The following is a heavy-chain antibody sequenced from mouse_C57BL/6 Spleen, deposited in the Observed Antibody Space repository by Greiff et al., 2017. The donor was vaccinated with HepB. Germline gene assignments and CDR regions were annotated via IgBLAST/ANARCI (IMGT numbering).Heavy chain of an antibody. J-gene: IGHJ1*03. V-gene: IGHV1-76*01. CDR2: IYPGSGNT. CDR3: ATTRGDYDVWYFDV. CDR1: GYTFTDYY. Sequence: VQLVESGAELVRPGASVKLSCKASGYTFTDYYINWVKQRPGQGLEWIARIYPGSGNTYYNEKFKGKATLTAEKSSSTAYMQLSSLTSEDSAVYFCATTRGDYDVWYFDVWGTGTTVTVSS. D-gene: IGHD2-4*01.